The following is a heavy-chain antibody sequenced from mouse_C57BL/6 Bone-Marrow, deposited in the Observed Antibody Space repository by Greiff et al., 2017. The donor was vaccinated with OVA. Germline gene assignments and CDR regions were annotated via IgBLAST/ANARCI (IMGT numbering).Heavy chain of an antibody. CDR1: GYTFTDYN. CDR2: INPNNGGT. J-gene: IGHJ3*01. Sequence: DVHLVESGPELVKPGASVKIPCKASGYTFTDYNMDWVKQSHGKSLEWIGDINPNNGGTIYNQKFKGKATLTVDKSSSTAYMELRSLTSEDTAVYYCASTGSSYGFDYWGRGTLVTVSA. CDR3: ASTGSSYGFDY. D-gene: IGHD1-1*01. V-gene: IGHV1-18*01.